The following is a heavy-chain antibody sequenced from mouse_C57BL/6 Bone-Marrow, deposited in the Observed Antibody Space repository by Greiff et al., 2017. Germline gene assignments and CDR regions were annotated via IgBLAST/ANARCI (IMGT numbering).Heavy chain of an antibody. CDR3: SRQVTTVLATKYFDV. J-gene: IGHJ1*03. CDR1: GFTFSSYT. D-gene: IGHD1-1*01. CDR2: ISGGGGNT. V-gene: IGHV5-9*01. Sequence: EVMLVESGGGLVKPGGSLKLSCAASGFTFSSYTMSWVRQTPEKRLQWVAAISGGGGNTYYPDSVKGRFTFSSDNDKNILYLQMSSLMSEDTALYYCSRQVTTVLATKYFDVWGTGTTVTVSS.